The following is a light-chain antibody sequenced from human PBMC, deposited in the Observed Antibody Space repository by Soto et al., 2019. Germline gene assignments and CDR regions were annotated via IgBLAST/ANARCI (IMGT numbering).Light chain of an antibody. CDR1: QGISSN. J-gene: IGKJ4*01. CDR2: AAS. V-gene: IGKV1-9*01. CDR3: QQVNSYPLT. Sequence: DIQLTQSPSFLSASVGDRVTITCRASQGISSNLAWYQQNPGKAPKLLIYAASTLQSGVPSRFSGSGSGTEFTLTISSLQPEDFATYYCQQVNSYPLTFGGGTKVEIK.